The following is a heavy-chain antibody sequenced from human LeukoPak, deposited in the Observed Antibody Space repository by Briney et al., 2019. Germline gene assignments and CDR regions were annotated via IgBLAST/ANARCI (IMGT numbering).Heavy chain of an antibody. D-gene: IGHD3-22*01. Sequence: GGSLRLSCAASGFTFSSYWMSWVRQAPGKGLEWVSAISGSGGSTYYADSVKGRFTISRDNSKNTLYLQMNSLRAEDTAVYYCARDGDDSSGYYRFYFDYWGQGTLVTVSS. CDR3: ARDGDDSSGYYRFYFDY. CDR1: GFTFSSYW. CDR2: ISGSGGST. J-gene: IGHJ4*02. V-gene: IGHV3-23*01.